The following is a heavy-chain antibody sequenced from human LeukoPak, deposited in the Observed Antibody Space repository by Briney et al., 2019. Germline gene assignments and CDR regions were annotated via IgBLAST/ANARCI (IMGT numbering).Heavy chain of an antibody. J-gene: IGHJ3*02. V-gene: IGHV6-1*01. CDR1: GDSVSSKSAA. Sequence: PSQTLSLTCAISGDSVSSKSAAWNWFRQFPSRGLEWLGRTYYRSKWHYDYAVSVRSRITINPDTSKNQFSLQLNSVTPEDTAVYYCANIAVTGYDAFDIWGQGTMVTVSS. CDR3: ANIAVTGYDAFDI. CDR2: TYYRSKWHY. D-gene: IGHD6-19*01.